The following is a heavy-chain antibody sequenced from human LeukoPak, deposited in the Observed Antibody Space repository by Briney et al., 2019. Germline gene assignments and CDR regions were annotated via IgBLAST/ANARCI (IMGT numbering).Heavy chain of an antibody. CDR1: GFTFSSYA. V-gene: IGHV3-23*01. J-gene: IGHJ4*02. D-gene: IGHD6-19*01. CDR3: AKDLGSGWYDPGYYFDY. Sequence: GGALRLSCAASGFTFSSYAMSGVRQAPGRGLGWVSAISGSGGSTYYADSVKGRFTISRDNSKNTLYLQMNSLRAEDTAVYYCAKDLGSGWYDPGYYFDYWGQGTLVTVSS. CDR2: ISGSGGST.